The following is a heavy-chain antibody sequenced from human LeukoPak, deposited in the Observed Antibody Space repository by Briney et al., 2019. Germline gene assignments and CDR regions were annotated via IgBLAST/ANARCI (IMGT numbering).Heavy chain of an antibody. J-gene: IGHJ4*02. D-gene: IGHD4-17*01. CDR2: INHSGST. V-gene: IGHV4-34*01. Sequence: SETLSLTCAVYGGSFSGYYWSWIRQPPGKGLEWIGEINHSGSTNYNPSLKSRVTISVDTTKNQFSLKLYSVTAADTAVYYCARGGDYGDYVFHYWGQGTLVTVSS. CDR1: GGSFSGYY. CDR3: ARGGDYGDYVFHY.